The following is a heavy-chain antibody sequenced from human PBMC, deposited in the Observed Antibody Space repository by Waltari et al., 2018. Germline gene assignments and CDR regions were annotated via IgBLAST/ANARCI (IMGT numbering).Heavy chain of an antibody. J-gene: IGHJ4*02. Sequence: QLQLQESGPGLVKPSGTLSLTCTVSGDSMISNNWWSWVRQPPEKGLEWIGQGHRSGRTNYNPSLESRVSISLDTANKQLSLKVTSTTAADTAVYYCARDRGRGLYLDSWGQGILVTVSP. CDR2: GHRSGRT. D-gene: IGHD2-15*01. CDR3: ARDRGRGLYLDS. CDR1: GDSMISNNW. V-gene: IGHV4-4*02.